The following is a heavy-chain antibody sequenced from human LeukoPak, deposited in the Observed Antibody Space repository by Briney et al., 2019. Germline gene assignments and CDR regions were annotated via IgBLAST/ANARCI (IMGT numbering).Heavy chain of an antibody. V-gene: IGHV3-48*04. Sequence: ASXVTFSSXXMXGGRQXXGXXLEWVSYISSSSSTIYYADSVKGRFTISRDNAKNSLYLQMNSLRAEDTAVYYCATHPGDYWFGYLQLWGQGTLITVSS. CDR1: XVTFSSXX. CDR2: ISSSSSTI. J-gene: IGHJ4*02. D-gene: IGHD3-10*01. CDR3: ATHPGDYWFGYLQL.